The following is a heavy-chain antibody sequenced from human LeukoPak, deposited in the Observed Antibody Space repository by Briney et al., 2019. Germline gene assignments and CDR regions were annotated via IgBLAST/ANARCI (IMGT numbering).Heavy chain of an antibody. Sequence: SETLSLTCTVSGGPISSGGYYWSWIRQHPGKGLEWIGYIYYSGSTYYNPSLKSRVTISVDTSKNQFSLKLSSVTAADTAVYYCARDQGGDGSDYWGQGTLVTVSS. J-gene: IGHJ4*02. CDR2: IYYSGST. CDR3: ARDQGGDGSDY. V-gene: IGHV4-31*03. CDR1: GGPISSGGYY. D-gene: IGHD5-24*01.